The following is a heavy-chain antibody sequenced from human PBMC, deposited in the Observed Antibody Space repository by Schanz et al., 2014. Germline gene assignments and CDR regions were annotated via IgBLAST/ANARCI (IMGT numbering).Heavy chain of an antibody. CDR1: GGTFSSYT. V-gene: IGHV1-2*04. CDR2: INPNTGGT. CDR3: ARGRHDYGDPQTFDY. Sequence: QVQLVQSGAEVKKPGSSVKVSCTASGGTFSSYTISWIRQAPGQGLEWMGRINPNTGGTNFAQKFQGWVTVTRDTSISTVYMELRSLRSDDTAVYFCARGRHDYGDPQTFDYWGQGTLVIVSS. D-gene: IGHD4-17*01. J-gene: IGHJ4*02.